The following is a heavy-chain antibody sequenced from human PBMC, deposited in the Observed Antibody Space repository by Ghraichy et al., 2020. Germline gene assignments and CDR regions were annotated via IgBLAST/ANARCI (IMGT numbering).Heavy chain of an antibody. CDR2: ITSSSDAI. CDR1: GFTFSSYS. CDR3: ARWIRGVNNRYFDF. Sequence: GGSLRRSCAASGFTFSSYSMNWVRQAPGKGLEWVSYITSSSDAIYYADSVKGRFTISRDNAKNSLYLQMNSLRDEDAAVYYCARWIRGVNNRYFDFWGRGTLVTVSS. D-gene: IGHD1-26*01. J-gene: IGHJ2*01. V-gene: IGHV3-48*02.